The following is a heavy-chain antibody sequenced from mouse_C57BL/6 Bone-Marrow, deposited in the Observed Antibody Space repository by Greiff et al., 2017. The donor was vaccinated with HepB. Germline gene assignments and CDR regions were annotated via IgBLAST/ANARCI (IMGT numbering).Heavy chain of an antibody. Sequence: VQLQQPGAELVMPGASVKLSCKASGYTFTSYWMHWVKQRPGQGLEWIGEIDPSDSYTNYNQKFKGKSTLTVDKSSSTAYMQLSSLTSEDSAVYYCAREGLITFDVWGTGTTVTVFS. V-gene: IGHV1-69*01. CDR1: GYTFTSYW. CDR3: AREGLITFDV. CDR2: IDPSDSYT. J-gene: IGHJ1*03. D-gene: IGHD1-1*01.